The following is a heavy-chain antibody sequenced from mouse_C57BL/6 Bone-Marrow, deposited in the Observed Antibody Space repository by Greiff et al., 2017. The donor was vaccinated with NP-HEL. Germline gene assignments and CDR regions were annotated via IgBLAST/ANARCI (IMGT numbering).Heavy chain of an antibody. J-gene: IGHJ1*03. CDR1: GFTFSDAW. CDR3: TDSSHYGSSHWYFDV. Sequence: EVKVEESGGGLVQPGGSMKLSCAASGFTFSDAWMDWVRQSPEKGLEWVAEIRNKANNHATYYAESVKGRFTISRDDSKSSVYLQMNSLRAEDTGIYYCTDSSHYGSSHWYFDVWGTGTTVTVSS. D-gene: IGHD1-1*01. V-gene: IGHV6-6*01. CDR2: IRNKANNHAT.